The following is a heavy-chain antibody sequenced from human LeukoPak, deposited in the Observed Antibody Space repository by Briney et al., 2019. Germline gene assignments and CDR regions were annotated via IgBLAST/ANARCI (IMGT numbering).Heavy chain of an antibody. D-gene: IGHD2-15*01. CDR3: ARERVVEADGDYYYYYYMDV. CDR2: INPNSGGT. V-gene: IGHV1-2*02. CDR1: GYTFTGYY. J-gene: IGHJ6*03. Sequence: ASVKVSCKASGYTFTGYYMHWVRQAPGQGLEWMGWINPNSGGTNYAQKFQGRVTMTRDTSISTAYMELSRLRSDDTAVYYCARERVVEADGDYYYYYYMDVWGKGTTVTVSS.